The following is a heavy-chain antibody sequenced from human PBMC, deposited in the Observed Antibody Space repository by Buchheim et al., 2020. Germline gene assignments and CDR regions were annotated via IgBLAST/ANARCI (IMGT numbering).Heavy chain of an antibody. Sequence: QVQLQESGPGLVKPSQTLSLTCTVSGGSISSGSYYWSWIRQPAGKGLEWIGRIYTSGSTNYNPSLKSRVTISVDTSKNQFSLKLSSVTAADTAVYYCARGYCSGGSCYSYWYFDLWGRGTL. J-gene: IGHJ2*01. CDR1: GGSISSGSYY. CDR3: ARGYCSGGSCYSYWYFDL. V-gene: IGHV4-61*02. CDR2: IYTSGST. D-gene: IGHD2-15*01.